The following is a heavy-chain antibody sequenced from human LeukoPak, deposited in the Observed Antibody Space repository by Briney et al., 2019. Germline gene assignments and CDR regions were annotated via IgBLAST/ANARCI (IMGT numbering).Heavy chain of an antibody. V-gene: IGHV3-23*01. CDR1: GFIFSSYA. CDR2: IRVSGST. Sequence: PGGSLRLSCTPSGFIFSSYALSWVRQAPGKGLEWVSGIRVSGSTYYPDSVTGRFTISRDNSENTLYLQMSGLRAEDTAIYYCAKGTGDTAYYFDFWGQGVLVTVSS. D-gene: IGHD7-27*01. CDR3: AKGTGDTAYYFDF. J-gene: IGHJ4*02.